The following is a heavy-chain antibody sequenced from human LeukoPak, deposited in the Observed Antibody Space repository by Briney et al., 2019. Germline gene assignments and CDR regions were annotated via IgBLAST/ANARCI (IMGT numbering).Heavy chain of an antibody. J-gene: IGHJ6*04. Sequence: PGGSLRLSCAASGFTFSSYGMHWVRQAPGKGLEWAAVIWYDGSNKYYADSVKGRFTISRDNSKNTLYLQMNSLRAEDTAVYYCARRGRIAAAGTNYYYGMDVWGKGTTVTVSS. V-gene: IGHV3-33*01. CDR2: IWYDGSNK. CDR1: GFTFSSYG. CDR3: ARRGRIAAAGTNYYYGMDV. D-gene: IGHD6-13*01.